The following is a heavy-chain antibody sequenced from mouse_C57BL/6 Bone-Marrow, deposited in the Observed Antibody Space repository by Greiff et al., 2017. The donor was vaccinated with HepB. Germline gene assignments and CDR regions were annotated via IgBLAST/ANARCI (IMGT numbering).Heavy chain of an antibody. CDR3: ARQGLWFSWFAY. J-gene: IGHJ3*01. Sequence: EVKLVESGGGLVQPGGSLKLSCAASGFTFSDYYMYWVRQTPEKRLEWVAYISNGGGSTYYPDTVKGRFTISRDNAKNTLYLQMSRLKSEDTAMYYCARQGLWFSWFAYWVQGTLVTVSA. CDR1: GFTFSDYY. V-gene: IGHV5-12*01. D-gene: IGHD2-2*01. CDR2: ISNGGGST.